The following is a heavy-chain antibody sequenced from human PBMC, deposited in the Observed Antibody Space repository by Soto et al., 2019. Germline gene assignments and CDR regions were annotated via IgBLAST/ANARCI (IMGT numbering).Heavy chain of an antibody. CDR2: INHSGST. J-gene: IGHJ5*02. V-gene: IGHV4-34*01. CDR1: GGSFSGYY. D-gene: IGHD3-3*01. Sequence: SETLSLTCAVYGGSFSGYYWSWIRQPPGKGLEWIGEINHSGSTNYNPSLKSRATISVDTSKNQFSLKLSSVTAADTAVYYCARGRFLEWLLPYNWFDPWGQGTLVTVSS. CDR3: ARGRFLEWLLPYNWFDP.